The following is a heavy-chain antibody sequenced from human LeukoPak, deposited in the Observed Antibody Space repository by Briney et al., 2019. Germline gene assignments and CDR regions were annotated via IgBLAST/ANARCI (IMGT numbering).Heavy chain of an antibody. D-gene: IGHD2-15*01. Sequence: ASVKVSCKASGYTFTNYGFSWVRQAPGQGLEWMGWINAYNGNTNYAQKLQGRVTMTTDTSTNTAYMELRSLRSDDTAVYYCARRYCSGGSCYSDGYYGMDVWGQGTTATVSS. CDR1: GYTFTNYG. V-gene: IGHV1-18*01. J-gene: IGHJ6*02. CDR3: ARRYCSGGSCYSDGYYGMDV. CDR2: INAYNGNT.